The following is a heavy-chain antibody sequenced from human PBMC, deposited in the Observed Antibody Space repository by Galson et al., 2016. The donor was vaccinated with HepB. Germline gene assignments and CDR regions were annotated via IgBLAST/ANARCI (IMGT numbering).Heavy chain of an antibody. CDR3: IYGAESRDY. J-gene: IGHJ4*02. Sequence: SLRLSCAGSGFILSGSVIHWVRQASGKGLEWVGRSRRKNNNYATAYAASVKGRFTISRDDSKNMAFLQVTSLKTEDTAVYYCIYGAESRDYWGQGTAVTVSA. D-gene: IGHD4/OR15-4a*01. CDR1: GFILSGSV. V-gene: IGHV3-73*01. CDR2: SRRKNNNYAT.